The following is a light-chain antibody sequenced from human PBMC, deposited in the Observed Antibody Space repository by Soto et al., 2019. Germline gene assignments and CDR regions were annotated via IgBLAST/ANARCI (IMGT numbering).Light chain of an antibody. Sequence: QSVLTQPPSVSGAPGQRVTISCTGSSSNIGADYDVHWYQQLPGTAPKLLIYGNSNRPSGVPDRFSGSKSGTSASLAITGHQAEDEADYYCQFYESSLSAVVFGGGTKLTVL. V-gene: IGLV1-40*01. CDR1: SSNIGADYD. CDR2: GNS. J-gene: IGLJ3*02. CDR3: QFYESSLSAVV.